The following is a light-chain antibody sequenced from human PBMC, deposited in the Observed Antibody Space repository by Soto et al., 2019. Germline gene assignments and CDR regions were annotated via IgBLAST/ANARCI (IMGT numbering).Light chain of an antibody. CDR2: EVS. Sequence: QSALTQPPSVSGSPGQAVTISCTGTSSDIGSYNRVSWYQQPPGTAPKLMIYEVSNRPSGVPDRFSGSKSGNTASLTISGLQADDEADYYCSSYTNSISVAFGGGTKLTVL. CDR1: SSDIGSYNR. CDR3: SSYTNSISVA. V-gene: IGLV2-18*02. J-gene: IGLJ2*01.